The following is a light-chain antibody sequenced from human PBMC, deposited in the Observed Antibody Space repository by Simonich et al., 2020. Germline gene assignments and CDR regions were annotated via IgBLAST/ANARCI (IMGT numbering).Light chain of an antibody. V-gene: IGLV2-14*01. CDR3: SSYTSSRV. CDR1: RRDVGGYNY. Sequence: QSALTQPAPVSGSPGQSITISCTGTRRDVGGYNYVSWYQQHPGKAPKLMIYDFSKRPSGVSNRFSGSKSGNTASLTISGLQAEDEADYYCSSYTSSRVFGGGTKLTVL. J-gene: IGLJ2*01. CDR2: DFS.